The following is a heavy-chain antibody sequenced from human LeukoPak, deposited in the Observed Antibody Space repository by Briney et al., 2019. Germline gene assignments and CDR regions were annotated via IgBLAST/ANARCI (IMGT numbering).Heavy chain of an antibody. D-gene: IGHD3-9*01. CDR3: AIRPGYYPLDY. V-gene: IGHV3-30*02. CDR1: GFSFSDYG. J-gene: IGHJ4*02. Sequence: GGSLRLSCAASGFSFSDYGKHWVRQAPSKGLEWVAFIRYDESKTYYGDSVKGRFTVSRDNSKNTLYLQMNSLRAEDTAVYYCAIRPGYYPLDYWGQGTLVTVSS. CDR2: IRYDESKT.